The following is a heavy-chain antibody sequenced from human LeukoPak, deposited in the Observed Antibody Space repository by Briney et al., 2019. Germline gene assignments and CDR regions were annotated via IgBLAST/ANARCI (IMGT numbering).Heavy chain of an antibody. CDR1: GFTFSSYW. V-gene: IGHV3-7*01. CDR2: IKQDGSEK. J-gene: IGHJ6*03. CDR3: ARSTNYFYYYMDV. Sequence: PGGSLRLSCAASGFTFSSYWMSWVRQAPGKGLEWVANIKQDGSEKYYVDSVKGRFTISRDNAKNSLYLQMNSLRAEDTGVYYCARSTNYFYYYMDVWGKGTTVTVSS. D-gene: IGHD5-24*01.